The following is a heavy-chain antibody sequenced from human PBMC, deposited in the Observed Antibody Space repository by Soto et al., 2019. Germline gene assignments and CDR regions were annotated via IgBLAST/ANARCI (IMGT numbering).Heavy chain of an antibody. Sequence: RGGSLRLSCAASGFTFSSYAMSWVRQAPGKGLEWVSTIIPTGNTHYAECFEGRLSISREDPRNKFYLQRNNLEADDTGVYYCAKDPSTGHADLWGQGTLVTVSS. CDR2: IIPTGNT. CDR1: GFTFSSYA. D-gene: IGHD3-9*01. CDR3: AKDPSTGHADL. V-gene: IGHV3-23*01. J-gene: IGHJ5*02.